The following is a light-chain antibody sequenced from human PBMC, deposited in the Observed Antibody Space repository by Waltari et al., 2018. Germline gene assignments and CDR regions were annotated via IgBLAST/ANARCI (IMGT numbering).Light chain of an antibody. CDR1: QSVSRT. Sequence: EIVLTQSPRILSLSPGERATLSCRASQSVSRTLAWYQQRPGQAPRLLIYGASSRATGIPDRFSGGGSGTDFSLTISRLEPEDFAVYYCQHYVRLPATFGQGTKVEIK. CDR3: QHYVRLPAT. CDR2: GAS. V-gene: IGKV3-20*01. J-gene: IGKJ1*01.